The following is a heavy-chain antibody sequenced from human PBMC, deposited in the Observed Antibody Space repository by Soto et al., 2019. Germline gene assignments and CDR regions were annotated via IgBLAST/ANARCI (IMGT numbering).Heavy chain of an antibody. CDR2: LYYSGST. CDR3: ARQVLAATSWYFDL. Sequence: HVQLQASGPGLVKTSETRSLTCTVNGGSISSYYWSWIRQPLGKGLEWIGFLYYSGSTNYNPSLSSRVTISVHTSKIHVSLTLSYVTAADTAVYYCARQVLAATSWYFDLWGRGTLVIVPS. V-gene: IGHV4-59*08. D-gene: IGHD2-15*01. J-gene: IGHJ2*01. CDR1: GGSISSYY.